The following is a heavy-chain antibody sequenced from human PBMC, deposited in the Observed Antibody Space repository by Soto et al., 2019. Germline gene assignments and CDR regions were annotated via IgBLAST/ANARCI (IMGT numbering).Heavy chain of an antibody. V-gene: IGHV3-15*01. Sequence: PGGSLRLSCAASGFTFSNAWMSWVRQAPGKGLEWVGRIKSKTDGGTTDYAAPVKGRFTISRDGSKNTLYLQMNSLKTEDTAVYYCTTDYPRSLPGYWGQGTLVTVSS. CDR2: IKSKTDGGTT. J-gene: IGHJ4*02. CDR3: TTDYPRSLPGY. CDR1: GFTFSNAW.